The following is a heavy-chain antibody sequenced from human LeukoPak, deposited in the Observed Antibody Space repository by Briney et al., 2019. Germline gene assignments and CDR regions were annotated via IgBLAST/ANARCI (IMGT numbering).Heavy chain of an antibody. J-gene: IGHJ5*02. CDR3: ARERMSRGAGWFDP. D-gene: IGHD2-15*01. Sequence: GGSLRLSCAASGFTFSSYWMHWVRQAPGKGLVWVSRINSDGSSTSYADSVKGRFTISRDNAKDTLYLQMNSLRAEDTAAYYCARERMSRGAGWFDPWGQGTLVTVSS. V-gene: IGHV3-74*01. CDR1: GFTFSSYW. CDR2: INSDGSST.